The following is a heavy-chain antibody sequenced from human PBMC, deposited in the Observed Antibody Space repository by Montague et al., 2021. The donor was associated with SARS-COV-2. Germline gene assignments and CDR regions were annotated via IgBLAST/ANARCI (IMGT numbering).Heavy chain of an antibody. CDR2: ISFDGTNK. V-gene: IGHV3-30-3*01. CDR3: ARDQGGYSYNDY. D-gene: IGHD5-18*01. J-gene: IGHJ4*02. Sequence: SLRLSCAASGFTFTSYAMNWVRQAPGKGLEWVAVISFDGTNKYYTDSVKGRFTISRDNSKNTLYLQMHSVRPEDTAVYYCARDQGGYSYNDYWGQGTLVTVSS. CDR1: GFTFTSYA.